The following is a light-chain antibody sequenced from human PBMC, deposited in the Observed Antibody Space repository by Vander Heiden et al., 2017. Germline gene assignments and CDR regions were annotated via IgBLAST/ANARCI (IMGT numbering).Light chain of an antibody. CDR1: QRLVNSDGNTY. CDR3: MQGSHWPLT. Sequence: DVVMTQSPLSLPVTLGQAAAISCRSSQRLVNSDGNTYLSWFQQRPGQSPRRLIYRVSNRDSGVPDRISGSGSGTDFTLKISRVEAEDVGVYFCMQGSHWPLTFGGGTRVEIK. CDR2: RVS. J-gene: IGKJ4*01. V-gene: IGKV2-30*01.